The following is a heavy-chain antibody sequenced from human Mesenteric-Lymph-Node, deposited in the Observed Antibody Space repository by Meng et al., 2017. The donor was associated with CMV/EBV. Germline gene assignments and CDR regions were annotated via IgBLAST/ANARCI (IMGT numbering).Heavy chain of an antibody. Sequence: SETLSLTCTVSGGSITGHYWSWIRQPPGKGLEWIGYIYYSGSTNYNPSLKSRVTISVDTSKNQFSLKLSSVTAADTAVYYCARDLGGGNDYWGQGTLVTVSS. CDR2: IYYSGST. CDR3: ARDLGGGNDY. V-gene: IGHV4-59*11. D-gene: IGHD3-16*01. CDR1: GGSITGHY. J-gene: IGHJ4*02.